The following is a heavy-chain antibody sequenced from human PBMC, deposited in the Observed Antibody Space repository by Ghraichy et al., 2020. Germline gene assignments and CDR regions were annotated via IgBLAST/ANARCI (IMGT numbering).Heavy chain of an antibody. Sequence: SETLSLTCAVYGGSFSGYYWSWIRQPPGKGLEWIGEINHSGSTNYNPSLKSRVTISVDTSKNQFSLKLSSVTAADTAVYYCARGLPFLGRDWFRSTVTTGSYYFDYWGQGTLVTVSS. J-gene: IGHJ4*02. CDR3: ARGLPFLGRDWFRSTVTTGSYYFDY. CDR2: INHSGST. CDR1: GGSFSGYY. V-gene: IGHV4-34*01. D-gene: IGHD4-17*01.